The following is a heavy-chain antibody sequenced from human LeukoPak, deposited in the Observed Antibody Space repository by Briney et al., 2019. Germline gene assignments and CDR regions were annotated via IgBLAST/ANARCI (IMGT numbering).Heavy chain of an antibody. CDR2: IYYSGST. Sequence: PSETLSLTCTVSGGSISSYYWSWIRQPPGKGLEWIGYIYYSGSTNYNPSLKSRVTISVDTSKNRFSLKLSSVTAADTAVYYCARDPGYSYGSRHFDYWGQGTLVTVSS. CDR3: ARDPGYSYGSRHFDY. D-gene: IGHD5-18*01. V-gene: IGHV4-59*01. J-gene: IGHJ4*02. CDR1: GGSISSYY.